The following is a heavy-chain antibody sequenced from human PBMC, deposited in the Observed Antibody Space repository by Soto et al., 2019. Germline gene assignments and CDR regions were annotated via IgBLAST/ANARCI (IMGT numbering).Heavy chain of an antibody. J-gene: IGHJ6*02. CDR2: ISYDGSKE. D-gene: IGHD5-18*01. V-gene: IGHV3-30*18. CDR3: AKDLRLWSKDYYYYGMDV. Sequence: QVQLVESGGGVVQPGRSLRLSCAASGFTFSSYGMHWVRQAPGKGLEWVAVISYDGSKEFYADSVKGRLTISRDNSKNTLYLRMNSLRAEDTAVYYCAKDLRLWSKDYYYYGMDVWGQGTTVTVSS. CDR1: GFTFSSYG.